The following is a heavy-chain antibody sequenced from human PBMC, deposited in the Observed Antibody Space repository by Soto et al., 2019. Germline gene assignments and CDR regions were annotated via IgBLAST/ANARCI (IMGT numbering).Heavy chain of an antibody. CDR1: GGSFGSSA. J-gene: IGHJ3*01. CDR3: ARLRRDWGDAFDL. Sequence: QVQLVQSGADVKKPGSSVKVSCKTSGGSFGSSAISWVRQAPAQGLEWMGVIIPVFDKANYAQNVQGRLTITADELKGTVFMELSSLRSEDTAVYFCARLRRDWGDAFDLWGLGTFVTVSS. V-gene: IGHV1-69*01. CDR2: IIPVFDKA. D-gene: IGHD3-16*01.